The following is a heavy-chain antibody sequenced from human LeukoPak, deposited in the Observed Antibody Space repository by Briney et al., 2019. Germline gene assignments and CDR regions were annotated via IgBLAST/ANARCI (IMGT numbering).Heavy chain of an antibody. Sequence: GESLKISCKGSGYSFTSYWIGWVRQMPGKGLEWMGIIYPGDSDTRYSPSFQGQVTISADKSISTAYLQWSSLKASDTAMYYCARRPSTRYCSSTSCSNKSPYNWFDPWGQGTLVTVSS. V-gene: IGHV5-51*01. CDR1: GYSFTSYW. D-gene: IGHD2-2*01. J-gene: IGHJ5*02. CDR3: ARRPSTRYCSSTSCSNKSPYNWFDP. CDR2: IYPGDSDT.